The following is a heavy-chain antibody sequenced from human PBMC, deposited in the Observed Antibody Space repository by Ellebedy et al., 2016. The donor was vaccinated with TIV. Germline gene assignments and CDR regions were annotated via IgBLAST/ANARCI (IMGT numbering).Heavy chain of an antibody. D-gene: IGHD4-17*01. CDR1: EFTLTNYW. CDR2: INEDGTKK. J-gene: IGHJ2*01. Sequence: GGSLRLSCTASEFTLTNYWMTWVRQAPGKGLEWVANINEDGTKKHYVDSVRGRFTISRDDAGNSLYLQMSSLGAEDTAVYYCARAIYGASYLWGRGTLVTVSS. CDR3: ARAIYGASYL. V-gene: IGHV3-7*01.